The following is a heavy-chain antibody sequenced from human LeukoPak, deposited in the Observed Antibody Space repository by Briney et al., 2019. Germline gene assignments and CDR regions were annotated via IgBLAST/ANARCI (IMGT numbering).Heavy chain of an antibody. CDR3: ARDRRWTFDI. J-gene: IGHJ3*02. D-gene: IGHD2-15*01. CDR1: GYTFTGQF. Sequence: ASVKVSCKASGYTFTGQFLRWVRQAPGQGLEWMGWINPNSGGTTFAQKFQGRVTMTRDTSISTAYMELSGLRSDDTAVYYCARDRRWTFDIWGQGTMVTVSS. CDR2: INPNSGGT. V-gene: IGHV1-2*02.